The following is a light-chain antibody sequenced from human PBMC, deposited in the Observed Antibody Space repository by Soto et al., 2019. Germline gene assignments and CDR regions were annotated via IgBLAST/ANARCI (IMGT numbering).Light chain of an antibody. CDR1: QPVGRN. Sequence: EMVMTQSPATLSVSPGERVTLSCRASQPVGRNFAWYRQRPGQSPTLLIYGASTRATDIPPRFSGSGSGTNSTLSITCLQSEDFAVYYCQQYTPWPYTFGQGTTLAI. CDR2: GAS. J-gene: IGKJ2*01. V-gene: IGKV3-15*01. CDR3: QQYTPWPYT.